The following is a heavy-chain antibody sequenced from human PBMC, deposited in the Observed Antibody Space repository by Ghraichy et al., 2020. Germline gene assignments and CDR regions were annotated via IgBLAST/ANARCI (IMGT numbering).Heavy chain of an antibody. CDR3: ARGYCSSNSCYPNSDGMDV. D-gene: IGHD2-2*01. J-gene: IGHJ6*02. CDR1: GFTFSSYE. V-gene: IGHV3-48*03. Sequence: GGSLRLSCAASGFTFSSYEMNWVRQAPGKGLEWVSYISNSGRNIDYADSVKGRFTISRDNAKNSLHLQMNSLRAEDTAVYYCARGYCSSNSCYPNSDGMDVWGQGTTVTVSS. CDR2: ISNSGRNI.